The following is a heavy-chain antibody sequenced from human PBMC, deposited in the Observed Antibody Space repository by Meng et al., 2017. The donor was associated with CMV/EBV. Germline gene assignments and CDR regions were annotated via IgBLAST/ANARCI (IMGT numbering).Heavy chain of an antibody. J-gene: IGHJ4*02. CDR2: ISSSSSYI. D-gene: IGHD5-24*01. CDR1: GFTFSSYS. CDR3: ARDRVEMATINYFDY. V-gene: IGHV3-21*01. Sequence: EVQLVESGXXXXXPXXAXXFSCAASGFTFSSYSMNWVGQAPGKGLEWVSSISSSSSYIYYADSVKGRFTISRDNAKNSLYLQMNSLRAEDTAVYYCARDRVEMATINYFDYWGQGTLVTVSS.